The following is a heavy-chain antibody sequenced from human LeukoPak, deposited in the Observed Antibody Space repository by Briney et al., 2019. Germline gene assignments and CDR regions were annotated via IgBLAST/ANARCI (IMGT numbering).Heavy chain of an antibody. Sequence: PSETLSLTCAVAGGSISSTSYYWNWIRQPAGKGLEWIGRIYASGTINFNPSLKSRVTLSLDMSKNQLSLRLTSVTAADTAVYYCARSRGYSYGYRFDYWGRGTLVTVSS. CDR3: ARSRGYSYGYRFDY. CDR2: IYASGTI. V-gene: IGHV4-61*02. D-gene: IGHD5-18*01. CDR1: GGSISSTSYY. J-gene: IGHJ4*02.